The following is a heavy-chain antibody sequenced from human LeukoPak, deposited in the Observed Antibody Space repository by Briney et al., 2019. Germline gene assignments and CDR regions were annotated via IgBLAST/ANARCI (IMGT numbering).Heavy chain of an antibody. J-gene: IGHJ5*02. Sequence: GASVKVSCKASGYTFTSYGISWVRQAPGQGLEWMGWISAYNGNTNYAQKFQGRVTITADKSTSTAYMELSSLRSEDTAVYYCARNPESLGYCSGGSCYPEDNWFDPWGQGTLVTVSS. CDR3: ARNPESLGYCSGGSCYPEDNWFDP. CDR2: ISAYNGNT. D-gene: IGHD2-15*01. V-gene: IGHV1-18*01. CDR1: GYTFTSYG.